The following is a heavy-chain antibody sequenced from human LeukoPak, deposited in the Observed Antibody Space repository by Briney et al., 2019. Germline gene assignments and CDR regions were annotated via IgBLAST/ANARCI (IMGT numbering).Heavy chain of an antibody. CDR2: INHSGRT. V-gene: IGHV4-34*01. CDR1: GGSFSGYY. D-gene: IGHD2-15*01. CDR3: ARPLGYCSDSRCPQSWFDP. J-gene: IGHJ5*02. Sequence: PAETLSFTCAVSGGSFSGYYWTWIRQPPGKGLEWIGEINHSGRTNYNPSLKSRVIISVDTSKNQFSLRLNSVTAADTAVYYCARPLGYCSDSRCPQSWFDPWGQGTLVTVSS.